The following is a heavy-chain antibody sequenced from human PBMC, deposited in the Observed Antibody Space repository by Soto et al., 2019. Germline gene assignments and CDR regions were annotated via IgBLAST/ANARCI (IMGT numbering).Heavy chain of an antibody. J-gene: IGHJ4*02. CDR1: GFTFSSYA. V-gene: IGHV3-23*01. Sequence: GSLRLSGAASGFTFSSYAMNWVRQAPGKGLEWVSAISPGGGSPYYTDSVKGRFTISRDNSKNTLYLQMNSLRAEDTAVYYCAKQIPAAGSDYWGQGTLVTSPQ. CDR2: ISPGGGSP. CDR3: AKQIPAAGSDY. D-gene: IGHD6-13*01.